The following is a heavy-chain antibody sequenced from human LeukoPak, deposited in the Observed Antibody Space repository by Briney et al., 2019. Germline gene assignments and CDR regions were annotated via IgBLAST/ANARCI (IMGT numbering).Heavy chain of an antibody. CDR2: IYYSGST. D-gene: IGHD6-13*01. CDR3: ARDRPGGSSLDY. V-gene: IGHV4-31*03. CDR1: GGSISSGGYY. Sequence: SETLSLTCTVSGGSISSGGYYWSWIRQHPGKGLEWIGYIYYSGSTYYNPSLKSRVTISLETSKNQFSLNLSSVTAADTAVYYCARDRPGGSSLDYWGQGILVTVSS. J-gene: IGHJ4*02.